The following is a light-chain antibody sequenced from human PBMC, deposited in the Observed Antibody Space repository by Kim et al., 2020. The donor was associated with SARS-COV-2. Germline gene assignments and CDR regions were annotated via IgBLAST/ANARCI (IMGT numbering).Light chain of an antibody. J-gene: IGLJ3*02. CDR3: QAWDTSTAV. Sequence: VAPGQTASISCSGDKVGNEVAGWYQQKPGQSPVLVIYQDTKRPSGIPERFSGSNSGNTATLTISGTQAMDEADYYCQAWDTSTAVFGGGTQLTVL. CDR2: QDT. V-gene: IGLV3-1*01. CDR1: KVGNEV.